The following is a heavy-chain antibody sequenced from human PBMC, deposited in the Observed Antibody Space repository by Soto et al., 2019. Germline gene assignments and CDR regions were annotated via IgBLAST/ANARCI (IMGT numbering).Heavy chain of an antibody. D-gene: IGHD5-12*01. V-gene: IGHV4-4*07. CDR2: IYTAGYT. CDR1: GGSIRGYY. CDR3: ARDLGDGYNRNWFDP. J-gene: IGHJ5*02. Sequence: SETLYLTCTVSGGSIRGYYWSWIRQPAGKGLEWIGRIYTAGYTYYNPSLKSRVTMSVDTVKNQFSLSLISVTAADTAVYYCARDLGDGYNRNWFDPWGQGTLVTVSS.